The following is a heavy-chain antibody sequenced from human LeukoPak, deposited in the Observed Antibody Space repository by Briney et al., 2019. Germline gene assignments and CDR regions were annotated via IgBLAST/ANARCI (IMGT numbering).Heavy chain of an antibody. V-gene: IGHV3-9*01. CDR2: ISWNSGSI. CDR1: GFTFDDYA. D-gene: IGHD5-24*01. Sequence: GGSLRLSCAASGFTFDDYAMHWVRQAPGKGLEWVSGISWNSGSIGYADSVKGRFTISRDNAKNSLYLQMNSLRAEDTALYYCATAMAADAFDIWGQGTMVTVSS. J-gene: IGHJ3*02. CDR3: ATAMAADAFDI.